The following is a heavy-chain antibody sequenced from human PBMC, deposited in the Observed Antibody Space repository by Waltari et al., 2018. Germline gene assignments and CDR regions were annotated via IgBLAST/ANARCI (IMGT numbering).Heavy chain of an antibody. Sequence: EVHLVESGGGWVQPGGSLRLSCEASGVTFGRSAMTWVRQVPGKGLEWLSAMSGGGGSTYYADSVQGRFIISRDPSKNTLFLQLNSLRVEDTAVYFCAKTLSDPSVGGLDVWGQGTPVTVSS. CDR2: MSGGGGST. CDR1: GVTFGRSA. V-gene: IGHV3-23*04. CDR3: AKTLSDPSVGGLDV. J-gene: IGHJ6*02. D-gene: IGHD1-26*01.